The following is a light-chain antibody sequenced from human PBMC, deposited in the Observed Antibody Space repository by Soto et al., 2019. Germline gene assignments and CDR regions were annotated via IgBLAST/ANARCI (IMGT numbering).Light chain of an antibody. CDR2: EVN. CDR1: SSDVGGYNY. CDR3: SSYAGSNNFGV. Sequence: QSALTQPPSASGSPGQSVTISCAGTSSDVGGYNYVSWYQQHPGKAPKLLIYEVNKRPSGVPDRFSGSKSGNTASLTVSGLQADDEADYYCSSYAGSNNFGVFGGGTKVTVL. J-gene: IGLJ3*02. V-gene: IGLV2-8*01.